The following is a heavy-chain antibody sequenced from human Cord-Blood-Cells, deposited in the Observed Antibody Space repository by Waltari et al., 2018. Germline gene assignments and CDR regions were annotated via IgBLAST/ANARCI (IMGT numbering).Heavy chain of an antibody. D-gene: IGHD2-15*01. CDR3: ATASGGSYYNYYYGMDV. V-gene: IGHV1-24*01. CDR2: FDPEDGET. CDR1: GYTLTELS. J-gene: IGHJ6*02. Sequence: QVQLVQSGAEVKKPGASVTVSCKVSGYTLTELSMHWVRQAPGQGLEGMGGFDPEDGETIYAQKFQGRVTMTEDTSTDTAYMELSSLRSEDTAVYYCATASGGSYYNYYYGMDVWGQGTTVTVSS.